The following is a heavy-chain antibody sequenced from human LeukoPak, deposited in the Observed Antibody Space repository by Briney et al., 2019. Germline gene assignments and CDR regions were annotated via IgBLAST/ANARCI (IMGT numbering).Heavy chain of an antibody. CDR2: ISAYNGNT. CDR1: GYTFTSYG. Sequence: ASVKVSCKASGYTFTSYGISWVRQAPGQGLEWMGWISAYNGNTNYAQKLQGGVTMTTDTSTSTAYMELRSLRSDDTAVYYCARERVGIVGDLGNFDYWGQGTLVTVSS. J-gene: IGHJ4*02. V-gene: IGHV1-18*01. CDR3: ARERVGIVGDLGNFDY. D-gene: IGHD1-26*01.